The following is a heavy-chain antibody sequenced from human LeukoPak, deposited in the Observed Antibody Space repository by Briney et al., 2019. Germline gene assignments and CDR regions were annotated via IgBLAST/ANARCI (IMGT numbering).Heavy chain of an antibody. Sequence: GGSLRLSCAASGFTFSSYWMSWVRQAPGKGLEWVASIKQDGNETRYMDSMKGRFTIFRDNTKTSLYLQMNSLRAEDTAVYYCARYGLGDTFDVWGQGTVVTVSS. CDR3: ARYGLGDTFDV. CDR2: IKQDGNET. D-gene: IGHD4-17*01. CDR1: GFTFSSYW. J-gene: IGHJ3*01. V-gene: IGHV3-7*01.